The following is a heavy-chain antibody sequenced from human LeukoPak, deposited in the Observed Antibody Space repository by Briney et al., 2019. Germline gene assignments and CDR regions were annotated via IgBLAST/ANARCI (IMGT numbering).Heavy chain of an antibody. CDR3: ATSGYVAFDAFDI. CDR2: ISSSSSYI. CDR1: GFTFSSYS. D-gene: IGHD5-12*01. V-gene: IGHV3-21*01. J-gene: IGHJ3*02. Sequence: GGSLRLSCAASGFTFSSYSMNWVRQAPGKGLEWVSSISSSSSYIYYADSVKGRFTISRDNAKNSLYLQMNSLRAEDTAVYYCATSGYVAFDAFDIWGQGTMVTVSS.